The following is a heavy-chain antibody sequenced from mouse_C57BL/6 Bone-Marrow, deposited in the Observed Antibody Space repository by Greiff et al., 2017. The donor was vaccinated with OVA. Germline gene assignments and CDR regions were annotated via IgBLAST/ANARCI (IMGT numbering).Heavy chain of an antibody. CDR1: GYSITSDY. D-gene: IGHD1-1*01. CDR3: ARDGGSRENYFDY. J-gene: IGHJ2*01. V-gene: IGHV3-8*01. CDR2: ISYSGST. Sequence: EVMLVESGPGLAKPSQTLSLSCSVTGYSITSDYWNWIRKFPGNKLEYIGYISYSGSTYYNPSPKSRISITRDTTKNQYYLQLNSVTTEETATYYGARDGGSRENYFDYWGQGTTLTVSS.